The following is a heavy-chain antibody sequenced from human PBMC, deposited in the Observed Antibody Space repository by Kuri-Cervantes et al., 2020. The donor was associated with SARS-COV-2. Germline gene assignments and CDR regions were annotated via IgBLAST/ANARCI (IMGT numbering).Heavy chain of an antibody. CDR1: GGSISSSSYY. CDR2: IYYSGSA. J-gene: IGHJ4*02. D-gene: IGHD2-8*01. Sequence: SEILSLTCTVSGGSISSSSYYWGWIRQPPGKGLEWIGSIYYSGSAYYNPSLKSRVTISVDTSKNQFSLKLSSVTAADTAVYYCASRLGGMRSYYFDYWGQGTLVTDSS. CDR3: ASRLGGMRSYYFDY. V-gene: IGHV4-39*07.